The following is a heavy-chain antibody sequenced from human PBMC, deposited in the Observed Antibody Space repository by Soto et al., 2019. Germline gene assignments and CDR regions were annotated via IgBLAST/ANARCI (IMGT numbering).Heavy chain of an antibody. J-gene: IGHJ4*02. D-gene: IGHD3-9*01. CDR3: AKRGAYYDSLTGPIYYFYY. V-gene: IGHV3-30*18. CDR2: ISYDGSNK. CDR1: GFTFSSYG. Sequence: QVQLVESGGGVVQPGRSLRLSCAASGFTFSSYGMHWVRQAPGKGLEWVAVISYDGSNKYYADSVKGRFTISRDNSKNTLYLQMNSLRAEDTAVYYCAKRGAYYDSLTGPIYYFYYWGQGTLVTVSS.